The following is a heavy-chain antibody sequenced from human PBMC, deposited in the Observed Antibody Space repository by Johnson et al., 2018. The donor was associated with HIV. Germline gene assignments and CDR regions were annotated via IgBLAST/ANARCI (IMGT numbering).Heavy chain of an antibody. Sequence: QVQLVESGGGVVQPGRSLRLSCAASGFTFSSYAMHWVRQAPGKGLEWVAVISYDGSNKYYADSVKGRFTISRDNAKNSLYLQMNSLRAEDTAVYYCARDTPMDDDAFDIWGQGTMVTVSS. CDR2: ISYDGSNK. D-gene: IGHD5-18*01. CDR1: GFTFSSYA. J-gene: IGHJ3*02. V-gene: IGHV3-30*04. CDR3: ARDTPMDDDAFDI.